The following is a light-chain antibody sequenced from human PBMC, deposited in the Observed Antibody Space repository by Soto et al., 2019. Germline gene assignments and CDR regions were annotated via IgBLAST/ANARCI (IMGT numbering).Light chain of an antibody. V-gene: IGKV3-20*01. J-gene: IGKJ1*01. CDR2: GAS. CDR3: QQYGTSPPWT. Sequence: EIVLTQSPGTLSLSPGERATLSCRASQSVSSSYLAWYQQKPGQAPRLLIYGASSRATRIPDRFSGSGSGTDFTLTISRLEPADFAVYYCQQYGTSPPWTFGQGTKVEIK. CDR1: QSVSSSY.